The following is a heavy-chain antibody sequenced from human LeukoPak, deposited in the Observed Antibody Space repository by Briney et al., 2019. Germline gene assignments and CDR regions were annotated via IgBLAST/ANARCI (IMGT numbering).Heavy chain of an antibody. D-gene: IGHD6-6*01. CDR3: ARTSSSWEYYYYGMDV. CDR2: ISGSGDST. Sequence: GGSLRLSCAASGFTFNSYAMTWVRQAPGKGLEWVSAISGSGDSTYYADSVKGRFTISRDISKNTLFLQMNSLRAEDTAVYYCARTSSSWEYYYYGMDVWGQGTTVTVSS. V-gene: IGHV3-23*01. CDR1: GFTFNSYA. J-gene: IGHJ6*02.